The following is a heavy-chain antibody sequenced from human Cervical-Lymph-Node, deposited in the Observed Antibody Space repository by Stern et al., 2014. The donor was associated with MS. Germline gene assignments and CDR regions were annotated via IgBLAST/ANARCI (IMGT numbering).Heavy chain of an antibody. V-gene: IGHV4-4*07. Sequence: QVQLVQSGPGLVKPSETLSLTCTVSGDSISIYYWSWIRQPAGKGLEWIGLMYPSGTTNYNPSLKCRVTMSVDTSKNQFSLKLSSVTAADTAVYYCARELWFGELYVFDIWGQGTVVTVSS. CDR2: MYPSGTT. J-gene: IGHJ3*02. CDR1: GDSISIYY. D-gene: IGHD3-10*01. CDR3: ARELWFGELYVFDI.